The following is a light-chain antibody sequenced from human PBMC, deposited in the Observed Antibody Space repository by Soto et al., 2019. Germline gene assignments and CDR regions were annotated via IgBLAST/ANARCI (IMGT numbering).Light chain of an antibody. Sequence: QSALTQPASVSGSPGQSITISCTGTSSDVGSYNLVSWYQQHPGKAPKLMIYEGSKRPSGVSNRFSGSKSGNTASLTISGLQAVDEADYYCCSYAGSSTDVFGTGTKVTVL. J-gene: IGLJ1*01. CDR2: EGS. V-gene: IGLV2-23*01. CDR1: SSDVGSYNL. CDR3: CSYAGSSTDV.